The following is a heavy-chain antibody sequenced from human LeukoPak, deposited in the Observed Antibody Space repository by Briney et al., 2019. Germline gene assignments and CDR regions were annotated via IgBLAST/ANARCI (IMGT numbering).Heavy chain of an antibody. CDR3: ARITGTTFGFSDY. V-gene: IGHV1-2*02. J-gene: IGHJ4*02. D-gene: IGHD3-16*01. CDR1: GYTYTYYY. CDR2: INPNSGGT. Sequence: ASVRDSCMASGYTYTYYYMHRLRQAPGQGLAWMEWINPNSGGTNYAQKFQGRVTMTRDTSISTAYMELSRLRSDDTAVYYCARITGTTFGFSDYWGQGTLVSVSS.